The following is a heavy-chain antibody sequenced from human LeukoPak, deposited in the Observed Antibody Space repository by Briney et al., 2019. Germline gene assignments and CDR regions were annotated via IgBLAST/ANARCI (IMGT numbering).Heavy chain of an antibody. CDR1: GGSISSSSYY. CDR2: IYYSGST. D-gene: IGHD3-22*01. J-gene: IGHJ4*02. Sequence: KPSETLSLTCTVSGGSISSSSYYWGWIRQPPGKGLEWIGSIYYSGSTYYNPSLKSRVTISVDTSKNQFSLKLSSVTAADTAVYYCARRMIGGYCDSSGYYEFFDYWGQGTLVTVSS. CDR3: ARRMIGGYCDSSGYYEFFDY. V-gene: IGHV4-39*01.